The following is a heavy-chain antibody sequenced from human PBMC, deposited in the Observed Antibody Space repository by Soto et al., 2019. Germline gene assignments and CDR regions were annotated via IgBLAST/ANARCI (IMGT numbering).Heavy chain of an antibody. V-gene: IGHV3-23*01. CDR2: ISGSGGST. CDR3: AKAPNYYDSSGCDY. D-gene: IGHD3-22*01. Sequence: EVQLLESGGGLVQPGGSLRLSCAASGFTFSSYAMSWVRQAPGKGLEWVSAISGSGGSTYYADSVKGRFTISRDNSKNTLYRQMNSLRAEDTAVYYCAKAPNYYDSSGCDYWGQGTLVTVSS. CDR1: GFTFSSYA. J-gene: IGHJ4*02.